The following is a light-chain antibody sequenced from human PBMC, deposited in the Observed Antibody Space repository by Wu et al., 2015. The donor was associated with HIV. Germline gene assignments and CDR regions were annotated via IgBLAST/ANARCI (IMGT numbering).Light chain of an antibody. CDR1: QGISSA. V-gene: IGKV1-27*01. Sequence: QLIQSPSSLPASVGDRVTITCRAGQGISSALAWYQQKPGKVPKVLIYAASTLQSGVPSRFSGSGSGTDFTLTISSLQPEDVATYYCQKYNSAPWTFGQGTKVEMK. J-gene: IGKJ1*01. CDR3: QKYNSAPWT. CDR2: AAS.